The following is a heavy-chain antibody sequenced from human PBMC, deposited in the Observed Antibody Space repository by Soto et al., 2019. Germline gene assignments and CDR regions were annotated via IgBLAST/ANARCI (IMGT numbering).Heavy chain of an antibody. J-gene: IGHJ4*02. CDR3: AKTGHDWLLFDY. CDR1: GGSISSGGYY. CDR2: IYYSGST. D-gene: IGHD3-9*01. Sequence: SETLSLTCTVSGGSISSGGYYWSWIRQHPGKGLEWIGYIYYSGSTYYNPSLKSRVTISVDTSKNQFSLKLSSVTAADTAVYYCAKTGHDWLLFDYWGQGTLVTVSS. V-gene: IGHV4-31*03.